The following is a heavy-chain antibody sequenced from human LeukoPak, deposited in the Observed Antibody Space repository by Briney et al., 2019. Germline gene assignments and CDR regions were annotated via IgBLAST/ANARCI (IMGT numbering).Heavy chain of an antibody. Sequence: GSSVKVSCKASGGTFSSYAISWVRQAPGQGLEWMGGIIPIFGTANYAQKFQGRVTITTDESTSTAYMELSSLRSEDTAVYYCASREDSSLSAFDYWGQGTLVTVSS. CDR2: IIPIFGTA. J-gene: IGHJ4*02. V-gene: IGHV1-69*05. CDR3: ASREDSSLSAFDY. CDR1: GGTFSSYA. D-gene: IGHD6-6*01.